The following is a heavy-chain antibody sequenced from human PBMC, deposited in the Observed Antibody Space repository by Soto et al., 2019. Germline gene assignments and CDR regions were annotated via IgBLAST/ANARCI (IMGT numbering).Heavy chain of an antibody. J-gene: IGHJ3*02. V-gene: IGHV3-23*01. Sequence: EAQLLESGGELIQPGGSLRLSCAASGFTYSSHGMSWVRQAPGKGLEWIAGLSRGGGSTYYADSVKGRFTISRDNSKNTLDLIMNSLRVDDTALYSCARDGQYRTDGLDIWGQGPMVTVSS. CDR1: GFTYSSHG. CDR2: LSRGGGST. CDR3: ARDGQYRTDGLDI. D-gene: IGHD5-12*01.